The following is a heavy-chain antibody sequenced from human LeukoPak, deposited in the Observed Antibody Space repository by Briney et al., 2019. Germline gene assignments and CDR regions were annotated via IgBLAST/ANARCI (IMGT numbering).Heavy chain of an antibody. V-gene: IGHV3-23*01. CDR1: GFTFSSYA. CDR3: ARDGFYYDCSGPFDY. D-gene: IGHD3-22*01. J-gene: IGHJ4*02. CDR2: ISGSGGST. Sequence: PGGSLRLSCAASGFTFSSYAMSWVRQAPGKGLEWVSAISGSGGSTYYADSVKGRFTISRDNSKNTLYLQMNSLRAEDTAVYYCARDGFYYDCSGPFDYWGQGTLVTVSS.